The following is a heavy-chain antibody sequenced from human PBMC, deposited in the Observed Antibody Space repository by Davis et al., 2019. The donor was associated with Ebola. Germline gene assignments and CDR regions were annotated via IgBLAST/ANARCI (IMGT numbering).Heavy chain of an antibody. V-gene: IGHV4-39*07. CDR3: ARDQTYCDNDVCYHGNFDY. Sequence: SETLSLTCTVSGGSISTTRYHCGWFRQPPGKGLEWIGRIHYSVSTNYNPSPKSRVTISLDTSKNQFSLKLRYVTAADSDIYYCARDQTYCDNDVCYHGNFDYWGQGTLVTVSS. CDR2: IHYSVST. D-gene: IGHD2-8*01. J-gene: IGHJ4*02. CDR1: GGSISTTRYH.